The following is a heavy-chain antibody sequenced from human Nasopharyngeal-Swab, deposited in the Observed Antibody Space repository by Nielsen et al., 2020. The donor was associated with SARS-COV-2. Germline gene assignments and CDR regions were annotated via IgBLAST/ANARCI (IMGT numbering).Heavy chain of an antibody. CDR3: ARDGLDYDFWSAYFMDV. D-gene: IGHD3-3*01. Sequence: GESLKISCAASGFTFNNYNFNWVRQAPGKGLEWVSSISSSSSYIYYADSVEGRFTISRDNAKNSLYLQMNSLRAEDTAVYYCARDGLDYDFWSAYFMDVRGQGTTVTVSS. CDR1: GFTFNNYN. J-gene: IGHJ6*02. V-gene: IGHV3-21*01. CDR2: ISSSSSYI.